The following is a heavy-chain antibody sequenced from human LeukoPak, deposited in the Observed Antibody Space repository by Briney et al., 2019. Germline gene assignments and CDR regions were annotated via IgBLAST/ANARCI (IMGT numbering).Heavy chain of an antibody. D-gene: IGHD3-16*02. V-gene: IGHV1-18*01. CDR1: GYPFDNFG. Sequence: GAAVKVSCKASGYPFDNFGLTWVRQAPGQGLEWMGWISAYNGNTNYAQKLQGRVTMTTDTSTSTAYMELRSLRSDDTAVYYCARDLWELSFDYWGQGTLVTVSS. J-gene: IGHJ4*02. CDR2: ISAYNGNT. CDR3: ARDLWELSFDY.